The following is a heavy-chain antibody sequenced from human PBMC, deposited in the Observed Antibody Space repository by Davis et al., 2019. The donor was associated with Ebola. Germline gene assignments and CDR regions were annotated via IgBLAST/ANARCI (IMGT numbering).Heavy chain of an antibody. Sequence: GGSLRLSCEASGFSVSDNYMNWVRQAPGKGLEWVSRINNDGTSTNYTDVVRGRFTISRDNSKNTLYLQMNSLRAEDTAVYYCARDRLASYDILTGYYHDYYYYGMDVWGQGTTVTVSS. D-gene: IGHD3-9*01. CDR2: INNDGTST. J-gene: IGHJ6*02. V-gene: IGHV3-53*01. CDR1: GFSVSDNY. CDR3: ARDRLASYDILTGYYHDYYYYGMDV.